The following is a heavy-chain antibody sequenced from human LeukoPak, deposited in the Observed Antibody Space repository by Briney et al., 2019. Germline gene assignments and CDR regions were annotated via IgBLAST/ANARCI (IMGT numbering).Heavy chain of an antibody. Sequence: GGSLRLSCAASGFTFSSYWMSWVRQAPGKGLEWVANIKQDGSEKYYVDSVKGRFTISRDNAKNSLYLQMNSLRAEDTAVYYCAKDADYYDSSGYYPPDYWGQGTLVTVSS. D-gene: IGHD3-22*01. CDR2: IKQDGSEK. J-gene: IGHJ4*02. CDR3: AKDADYYDSSGYYPPDY. V-gene: IGHV3-7*01. CDR1: GFTFSSYW.